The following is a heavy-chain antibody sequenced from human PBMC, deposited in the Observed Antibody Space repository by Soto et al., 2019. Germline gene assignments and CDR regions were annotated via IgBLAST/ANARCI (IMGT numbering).Heavy chain of an antibody. V-gene: IGHV5-51*01. CDR2: IYPGDSDT. J-gene: IGHJ3*02. D-gene: IGHD2-21*01. Sequence: LGESLKISCKGSGYSFTSYWIGWVRQMPGKGLEWMGIIYPGDSDTRYSPSFQGQVTISADKSISTAYLQWSSLKASDTAMYYCARPLFPRDPGDAFDIWGQGTMVTVSS. CDR3: ARPLFPRDPGDAFDI. CDR1: GYSFTSYW.